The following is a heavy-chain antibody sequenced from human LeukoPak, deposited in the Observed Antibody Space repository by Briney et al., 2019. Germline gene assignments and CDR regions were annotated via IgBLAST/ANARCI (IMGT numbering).Heavy chain of an antibody. Sequence: GGSLRLSCAASGFTFSSYSMNWVRQAPGKGLEWGSSISSSSSYIYYADSVKGRFTISRDNAKNSLYLQMNSLRAEDTAVYYCARVPGAAMEYYFDYWGQGTLVTVSS. CDR3: ARVPGAAMEYYFDY. CDR2: ISSSSSYI. J-gene: IGHJ4*02. CDR1: GFTFSSYS. V-gene: IGHV3-21*01. D-gene: IGHD5-18*01.